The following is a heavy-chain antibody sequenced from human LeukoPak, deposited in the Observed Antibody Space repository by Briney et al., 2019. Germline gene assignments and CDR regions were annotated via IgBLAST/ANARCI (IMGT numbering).Heavy chain of an antibody. Sequence: PGRSLRLSCAASGFTFSGNWMSWVRQAPGKGLEWVANIKQDGSEEYYVDSVKGRFTISRDNAKNSLYLQMNSLRAEDTAVYYCARLRAGNYFDYWGQGTLVTVSS. CDR3: ARLRAGNYFDY. D-gene: IGHD5-24*01. CDR2: IKQDGSEE. V-gene: IGHV3-7*05. J-gene: IGHJ4*02. CDR1: GFTFSGNW.